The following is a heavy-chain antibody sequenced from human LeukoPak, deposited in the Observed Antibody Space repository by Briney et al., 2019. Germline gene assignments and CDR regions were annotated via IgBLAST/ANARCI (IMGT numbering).Heavy chain of an antibody. Sequence: PSGTLPLTCTVSGYSISSGYYWGWIRQPPGKGLEWIGSIYHSGSTNYNPSLKSRVTISVDKSKNQFSPKLSSVTAADTAVYYCARAPGRAFDIWGQGTMVTVSS. V-gene: IGHV4-38-2*02. CDR1: GYSISSGYY. CDR3: ARAPGRAFDI. CDR2: IYHSGST. J-gene: IGHJ3*02.